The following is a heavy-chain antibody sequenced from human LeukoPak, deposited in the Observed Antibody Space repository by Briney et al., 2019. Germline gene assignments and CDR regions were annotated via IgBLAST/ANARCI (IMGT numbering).Heavy chain of an antibody. V-gene: IGHV4-39*01. D-gene: IGHD3-3*01. CDR3: ARHSRALTIFGVADAFDI. CDR2: IYYSGST. CDR1: GGSISSSSYS. J-gene: IGHJ3*02. Sequence: TPSETLSLTCTVSGGSISSSSYSWGWIRQPPGKGLEWIGSIYYSGSTYYNPSLKSRVTISVDTSKNQFSLKLSSVTAADTAVYYCARHSRALTIFGVADAFDIWGQGTMVTVSS.